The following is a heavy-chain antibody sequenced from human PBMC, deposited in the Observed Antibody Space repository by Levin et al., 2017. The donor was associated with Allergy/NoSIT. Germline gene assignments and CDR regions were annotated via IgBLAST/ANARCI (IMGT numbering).Heavy chain of an antibody. Sequence: SETLSLTCAVYGGSFSGYYWSWIRQPPGKGLEWIGEINHSGSTNYNPSLKSRVTISVDTSKNQFSLKLSSVTAADTAVYYCARGSPSGIQLWSPPDYWGQGTLVTVSS. D-gene: IGHD5-18*01. CDR3: ARGSPSGIQLWSPPDY. CDR1: GGSFSGYY. J-gene: IGHJ4*02. CDR2: INHSGST. V-gene: IGHV4-34*01.